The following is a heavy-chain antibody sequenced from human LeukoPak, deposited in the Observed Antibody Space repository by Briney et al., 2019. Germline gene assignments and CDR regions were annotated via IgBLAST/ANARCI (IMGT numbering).Heavy chain of an antibody. CDR1: GYSFTSYW. D-gene: IGHD3-16*01. Sequence: GESLQISCKGSGYSFTSYWIGWVRQMPGKGLEWMGIIYPGDSDTRYSPSFQGQVTISADKSISTASLQWSSLKASDTAMYYCARLSAVPRGECDYWGQGTLVTVSS. V-gene: IGHV5-51*01. CDR2: IYPGDSDT. CDR3: ARLSAVPRGECDY. J-gene: IGHJ4*02.